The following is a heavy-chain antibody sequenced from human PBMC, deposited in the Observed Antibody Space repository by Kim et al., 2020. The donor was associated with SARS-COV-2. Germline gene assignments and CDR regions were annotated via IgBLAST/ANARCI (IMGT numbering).Heavy chain of an antibody. J-gene: IGHJ4*02. CDR2: TSYDERNK. V-gene: IGHV3-30*04. D-gene: IGHD1-1*01. CDR1: GFTFNSYA. Sequence: GGSLRLSCVGSGFTFNSYAIHWVRQAPGKRPEWVAVTSYDERNKYYRDSVKGRFTISRDNSKRTLYLEMSSLRPEDTATYFCARETHLQPRLFDSWGQGT. CDR3: ARETHLQPRLFDS.